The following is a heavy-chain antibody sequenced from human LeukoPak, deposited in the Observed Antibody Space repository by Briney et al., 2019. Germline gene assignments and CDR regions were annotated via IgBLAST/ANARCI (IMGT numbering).Heavy chain of an antibody. CDR1: GFIFRNYD. J-gene: IGHJ4*02. CDR2: IGGSGSST. V-gene: IGHV3-23*01. D-gene: IGHD4-23*01. CDR3: LKDPGGNPPFDC. Sequence: GGSLRLSCAASGFIFRNYDMSWVRQAPGKGLEWVSAIGGSGSSTYYADSVKGRFTIPRDNSKNTLYLQMNSLRVEDTAVYFCLKDPGGNPPFDCWGQGTLVTVSS.